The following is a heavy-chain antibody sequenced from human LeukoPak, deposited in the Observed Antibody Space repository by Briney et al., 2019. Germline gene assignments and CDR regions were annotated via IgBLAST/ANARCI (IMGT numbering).Heavy chain of an antibody. CDR2: VNAGNGNT. CDR1: GYTFTNYA. Sequence: ASVKVSCKASGYTFTNYAIHWVRQAPGQSPEWVGWVNAGNGNTKYSQKFQGRVTITRDTSANTAYMNLSSLRSEDTAVYYCARDWTHYSNGYDYWGQGTLVTVSS. D-gene: IGHD3-22*01. J-gene: IGHJ4*02. CDR3: ARDWTHYSNGYDY. V-gene: IGHV1-3*01.